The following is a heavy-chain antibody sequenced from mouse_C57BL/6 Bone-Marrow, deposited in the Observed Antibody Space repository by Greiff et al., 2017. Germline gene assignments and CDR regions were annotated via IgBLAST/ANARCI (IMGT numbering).Heavy chain of an antibody. J-gene: IGHJ4*01. D-gene: IGHD1-1*01. CDR2: IYPRSGNT. V-gene: IGHV1-81*01. CDR1: GYTFTSYG. CDR3: ATPYYGSSLYAMDY. Sequence: VQLKESGAELARPGASVKLSCKASGYTFTSYGISWVKQRTGQGLEWIGEIYPRSGNTYYNEKFKGKATLTADKSSSTAYMELRSLTSEDSAVYFCATPYYGSSLYAMDYWGQGTSVTVSS.